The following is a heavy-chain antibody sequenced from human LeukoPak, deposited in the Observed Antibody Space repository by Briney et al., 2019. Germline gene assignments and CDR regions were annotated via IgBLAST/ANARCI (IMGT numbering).Heavy chain of an antibody. V-gene: IGHV4-59*08. CDR1: GGSISSYY. CDR3: ASRSGSYYWDYYYGMDV. J-gene: IGHJ6*02. CDR2: IYYSGST. Sequence: SETLSLTCTVSGGSISSYYWSWIRQPPGKGLEWIGYIYYSGSTNYNPSLKSRVTISVDTSKNQFSLKLSSVTAADTAVYYCASRSGSYYWDYYYGMDVWGQGTTVTVSS. D-gene: IGHD1-26*01.